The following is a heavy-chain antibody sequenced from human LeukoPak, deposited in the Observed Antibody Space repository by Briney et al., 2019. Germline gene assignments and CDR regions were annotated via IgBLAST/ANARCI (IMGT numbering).Heavy chain of an antibody. CDR2: IKQDGSEK. Sequence: GGSLRLSCAASGLTFSSYWMSWVRQAPGKGLQWVANIKQDGSEKYYVDSVKGRFTISRDNAKNSLYLQMNSLRAEDTAVYYCARDSIFGPPRMNYWGQGTLATVSS. CDR1: GLTFSSYW. V-gene: IGHV3-7*01. D-gene: IGHD3-3*01. CDR3: ARDSIFGPPRMNY. J-gene: IGHJ4*02.